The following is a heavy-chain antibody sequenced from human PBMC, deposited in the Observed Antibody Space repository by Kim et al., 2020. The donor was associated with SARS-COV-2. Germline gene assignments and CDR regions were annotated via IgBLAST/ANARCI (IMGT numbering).Heavy chain of an antibody. CDR1: GGSISSYY. Sequence: SETLSLTCTVSGGSISSYYWSWIRQPPGKGLEWIGYIYYSGSTNYNPSLKSRVTISVDTSKNQFSLKLSSVTAADTAVYYCARGAGSGWSLFDYWGQGTLVTVSS. J-gene: IGHJ4*02. CDR3: ARGAGSGWSLFDY. CDR2: IYYSGST. D-gene: IGHD6-19*01. V-gene: IGHV4-59*13.